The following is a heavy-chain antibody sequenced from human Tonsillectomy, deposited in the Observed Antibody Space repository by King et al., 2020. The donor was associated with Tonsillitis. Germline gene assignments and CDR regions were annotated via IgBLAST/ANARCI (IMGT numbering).Heavy chain of an antibody. J-gene: IGHJ6*01. CDR3: AKDLGQVVVVPYGRDV. CDR2: ISYDGSNK. CDR1: GFTFSSYG. V-gene: IGHV3-30*18. D-gene: IGHD2-2*01. Sequence: QLVQSGGGVVQPGRSLRLSCAASGFTFSSYGMHWVRQAPGKGLEWVAVISYDGSNKYYADSVKGRFTISRDNSKNTLYLQMNSLRAEDTAVYYCAKDLGQVVVVPYGRDVWGQGTTVTVS.